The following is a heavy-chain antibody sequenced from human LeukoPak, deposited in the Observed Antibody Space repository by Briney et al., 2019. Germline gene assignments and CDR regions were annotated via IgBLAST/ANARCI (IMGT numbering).Heavy chain of an antibody. Sequence: GGSLRLPCAASGFTFSSYNMIWVRQAPGKGLEWVSSISSSATYIYYTDSLKGRFTISRDNAKNSLYLQMNSLRAEDTAVYYCARVNLDSSFDPWGQGTLVTVSS. V-gene: IGHV3-21*06. CDR1: GFTFSSYN. CDR2: ISSSATYI. J-gene: IGHJ5*02. CDR3: ARVNLDSSFDP.